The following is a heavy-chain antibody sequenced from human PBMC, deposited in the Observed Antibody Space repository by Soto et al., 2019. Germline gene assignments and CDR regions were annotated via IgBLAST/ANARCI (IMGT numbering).Heavy chain of an antibody. Sequence: QITLKESGPTLVKPTQTLTLTCTFSGFSLSTSGVGVGWIRQPPGKALECLALIYWDDDKRYSPSLKSRLTITKDTSKNQVVLTMTNMDPVDTATYYCALLGEEYYFDYWGQGTLVTVSS. V-gene: IGHV2-5*02. CDR2: IYWDDDK. CDR1: GFSLSTSGVG. J-gene: IGHJ4*02. CDR3: ALLGEEYYFDY. D-gene: IGHD3-10*01.